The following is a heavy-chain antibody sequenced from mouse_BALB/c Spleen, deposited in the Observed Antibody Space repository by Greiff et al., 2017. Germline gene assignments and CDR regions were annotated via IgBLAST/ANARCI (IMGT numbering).Heavy chain of an antibody. Sequence: VQRVESGAELVRPGSSVKISCKASGYAFSSYWMNWVKQRPGQGLEWIGQIYPGDGDTNYNGKFKGKATLTADKSSSTAYMQLSSLTSEDSAVYFCARSDYFDYWGQGTTLTVSS. J-gene: IGHJ2*01. CDR1: GYAFSSYW. CDR2: IYPGDGDT. CDR3: ARSDYFDY. V-gene: IGHV1-80*01.